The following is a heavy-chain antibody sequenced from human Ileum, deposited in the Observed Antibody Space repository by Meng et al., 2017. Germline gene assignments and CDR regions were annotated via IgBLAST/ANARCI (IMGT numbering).Heavy chain of an antibody. CDR3: ASEGGCSYVQPWDY. V-gene: IGHV1-2*06. Sequence: ASVKVSCKASGYTFTGYYMHWVRQAPGQGLEWMGRINPNSGGTDYAQKFQGRVTMTRDTSISTVYMELSRLRSDDTAVYCCASEGGCSYVQPWDYWGQGTLVTVSS. CDR2: INPNSGGT. D-gene: IGHD5-18*01. J-gene: IGHJ4*02. CDR1: GYTFTGYY.